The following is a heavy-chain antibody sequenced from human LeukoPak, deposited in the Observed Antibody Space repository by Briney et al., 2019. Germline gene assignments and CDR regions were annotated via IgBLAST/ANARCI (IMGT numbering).Heavy chain of an antibody. D-gene: IGHD3-16*01. CDR1: GYKFTDDY. J-gene: IGHJ4*02. Sequence: EASVKVSCKASGYKFTDDYMHWVRQAPGQGLEFMGWINPDSGFTNYAPKFKGRVTMTRDTSISTAYLEVRSLTSDDTAVYYCAPTAEAYTSWWRVWGQGTLVTVSS. V-gene: IGHV1-2*02. CDR3: APTAEAYTSWWRV. CDR2: INPDSGFT.